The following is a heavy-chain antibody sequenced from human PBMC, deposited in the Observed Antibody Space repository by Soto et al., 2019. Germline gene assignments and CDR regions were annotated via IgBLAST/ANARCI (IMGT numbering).Heavy chain of an antibody. CDR2: ISGSGVSA. CDR1: GFTFSSYA. J-gene: IGHJ5*02. V-gene: IGHV3-23*01. CDR3: ARRYLSGSAKPNWFDP. Sequence: PGGSLRLSCAASGFTFSSYAMNWVRQAPGKGLEWVSIISGSGVSAYYADSVKGRFTISRDNAKNTLYLQMHSLRVDDTAVYFCARRYLSGSAKPNWFDPWGQGTLVTVSS. D-gene: IGHD3-10*01.